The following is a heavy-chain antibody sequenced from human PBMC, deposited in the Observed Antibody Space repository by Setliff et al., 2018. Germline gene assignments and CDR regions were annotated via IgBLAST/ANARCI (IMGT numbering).Heavy chain of an antibody. CDR2: VYYSGTA. Sequence: PSETLSLTCTVSDGSLSTYYWSWIRQPPGKGLEFIGYVYYSGTANYSPSLRSRLTMSIDTSKKQFSLRLTSVSAADTAVYYCARLRKSTPHWYFDLWGRGTLVTVSS. V-gene: IGHV4-59*01. CDR1: DGSLSTYY. J-gene: IGHJ2*01. CDR3: ARLRKSTPHWYFDL.